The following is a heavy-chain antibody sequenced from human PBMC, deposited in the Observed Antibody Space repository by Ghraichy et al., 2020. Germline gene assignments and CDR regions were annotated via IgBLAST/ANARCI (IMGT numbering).Heavy chain of an antibody. J-gene: IGHJ5*02. Sequence: SETLSLTCTVSGGSIISRSYYWGWIRQPPGKGLEWIGSIYYSGTTYYNPSLKSRVTISVDTSKNQFSLKLNSVTAADTAVYYCARVPRGGPELGVLRGSWFDPWGQGTLVTVSS. V-gene: IGHV4-39*01. CDR2: IYYSGTT. CDR1: GGSIISRSYY. CDR3: ARVPRGGPELGVLRGSWFDP. D-gene: IGHD3-16*01.